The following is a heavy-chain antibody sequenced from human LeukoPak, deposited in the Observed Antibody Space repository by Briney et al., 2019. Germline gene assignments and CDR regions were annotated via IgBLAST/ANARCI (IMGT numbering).Heavy chain of an antibody. CDR3: ASGRTDIVVVPATLRNYYFDY. Sequence: SETLSLTCTVSGGSISSASYYWSWIRQPAGKGLEWIGRIYISGSTNYNPSLKSRVTISVDTSKNQFSLRLSSVTAADTAVYYCASGRTDIVVVPATLRNYYFDYWGQGTLVTVSS. D-gene: IGHD2-2*01. J-gene: IGHJ4*02. CDR2: IYISGST. V-gene: IGHV4-61*02. CDR1: GGSISSASYY.